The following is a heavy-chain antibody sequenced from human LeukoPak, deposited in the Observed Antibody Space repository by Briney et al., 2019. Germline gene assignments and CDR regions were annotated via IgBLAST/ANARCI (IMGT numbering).Heavy chain of an antibody. CDR2: IIPIFGTA. V-gene: IGHV1-69*05. CDR3: ARAWGGDSSGYYQGGFDY. CDR1: GGTFSTYS. J-gene: IGHJ4*02. Sequence: SVKVSCXASGGTFSTYSISWVRQAPGQGLEWMGRIIPIFGTANYAQKFHGRVTITTDESTNTAYTELSSLTSEDTAVYYCARAWGGDSSGYYQGGFDYWGQGTLVTVSS. D-gene: IGHD3-22*01.